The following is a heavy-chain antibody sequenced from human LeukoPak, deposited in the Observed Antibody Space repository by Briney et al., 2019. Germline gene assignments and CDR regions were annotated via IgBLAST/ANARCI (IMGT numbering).Heavy chain of an antibody. CDR2: INPSGGST. D-gene: IGHD3-22*01. CDR1: GYTFTSYY. V-gene: IGHV1-46*01. CDR3: AREGYYDSSGYYKDIDY. J-gene: IGHJ4*02. Sequence: ASVKVSCKASGYTFTSYYMHWVRQPPGQGLEWMGIINPSGGSTGYAQKFQGRVTMTRDTSTSTVYMELSSLRSEDTAVYYCAREGYYDSSGYYKDIDYWGQGTLVTVSS.